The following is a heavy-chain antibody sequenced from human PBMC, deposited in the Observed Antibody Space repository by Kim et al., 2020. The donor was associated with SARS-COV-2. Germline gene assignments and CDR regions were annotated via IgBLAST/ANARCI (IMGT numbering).Heavy chain of an antibody. CDR2: INHSGST. V-gene: IGHV4-34*01. D-gene: IGHD3-10*01. CDR3: ARVLGVRGVISFYYYGMDV. Sequence: SETLSLTCAVYGGSFSGYYWSWIRQPPGKGLAWIGEINHSGSTNYNPSLKSRVTISVDTSKNQFSLKLSSVTAADTAVYYCARVLGVRGVISFYYYGMDV. J-gene: IGHJ6*01. CDR1: GGSFSGYY.